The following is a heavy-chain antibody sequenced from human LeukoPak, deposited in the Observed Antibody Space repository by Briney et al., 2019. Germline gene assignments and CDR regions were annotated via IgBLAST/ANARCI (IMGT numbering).Heavy chain of an antibody. CDR3: ARDRLSDYYGSGGVWFDP. Sequence: ASVKVSCKASGYTFTGYYMHWVRQAPGQGLEWMGWINPNSGGTNYARKFQGRVTMTRDTSISTAYMELSRLRSDDTAVYYCARDRLSDYYGSGGVWFDPWGQGTLVTVSS. J-gene: IGHJ5*02. D-gene: IGHD3-10*01. V-gene: IGHV1-2*02. CDR2: INPNSGGT. CDR1: GYTFTGYY.